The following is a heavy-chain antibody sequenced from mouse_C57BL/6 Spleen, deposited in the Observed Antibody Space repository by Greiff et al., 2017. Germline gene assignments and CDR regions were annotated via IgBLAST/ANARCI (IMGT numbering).Heavy chain of an antibody. D-gene: IGHD1-1*01. V-gene: IGHV1-50*01. CDR3: ARATTVVATDY. J-gene: IGHJ2*01. CDR1: GYTFTSYW. Sequence: VQLQQPGAELVKPGASVKLSCKASGYTFTSYWMQWVKQRPGQGLEWIGEIDPSDSYTNYNQKFKGKATLTVDTSSSTAYMQLSSLTSEDSAVDYGARATTVVATDYWGQGTTLTVSS. CDR2: IDPSDSYT.